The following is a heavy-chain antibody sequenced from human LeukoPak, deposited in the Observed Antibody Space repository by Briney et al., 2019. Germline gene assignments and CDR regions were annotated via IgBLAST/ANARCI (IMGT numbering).Heavy chain of an antibody. Sequence: NHGESLKISCKCSDYCFTSYWIGGARQMPGKGLEGMGIIYPGDSDTSYSPSFQGQHTISANTPIRTAYLQGSTLNASDTPMYYCANGGYCGYATDYWGQGNLVIVSS. CDR1: DYCFTSYW. J-gene: IGHJ4*02. CDR2: IYPGDSDT. D-gene: IGHD5-12*01. V-gene: IGHV5-51*01. CDR3: ANGGYCGYATDY.